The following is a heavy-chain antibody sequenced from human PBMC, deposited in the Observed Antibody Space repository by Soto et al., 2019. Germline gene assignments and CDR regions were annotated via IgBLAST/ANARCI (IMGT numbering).Heavy chain of an antibody. D-gene: IGHD2-2*01. CDR1: GGSISSGGYY. J-gene: IGHJ4*02. Sequence: LSLTCTVSGGSISSGGYYWSWIRQHPGKGLEWIGYIYYSGSTYYNPSLKSRVTISVDTSKNQFSLKLSSVTAADTAVYYCARDGVVPGDYLDYWGQGTLVTVSS. CDR2: IYYSGST. V-gene: IGHV4-31*03. CDR3: ARDGVVPGDYLDY.